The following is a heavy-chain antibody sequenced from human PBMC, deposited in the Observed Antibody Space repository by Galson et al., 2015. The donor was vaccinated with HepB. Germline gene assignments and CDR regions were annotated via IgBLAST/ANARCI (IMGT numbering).Heavy chain of an antibody. CDR3: VRVQGLYYFDY. J-gene: IGHJ4*02. CDR1: GGSISSYY. V-gene: IGHV4-59*01. Sequence: LTCTVSGGSISSYYWSWIRQPPGKGLEWIGYIYYGGSPNYNPSLKSRVTISVDTSKNQFSLRLSSVTAADTAVYYCVRVQGLYYFDYWGQGTLVTVSS. D-gene: IGHD4/OR15-4a*01. CDR2: IYYGGSP.